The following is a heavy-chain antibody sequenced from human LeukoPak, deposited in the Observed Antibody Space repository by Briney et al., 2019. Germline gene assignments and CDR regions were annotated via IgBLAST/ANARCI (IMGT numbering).Heavy chain of an antibody. J-gene: IGHJ6*02. CDR3: ATRILRFLEWEPTNYYYYYGMDV. D-gene: IGHD3-3*01. Sequence: ASVKVSCKASGYTFTSYGISWVRQAPGQGLEWMGWISAYNGNTNYAQKFQGRVTITADESTSTAYMELSSLRSEDTAVYYCATRILRFLEWEPTNYYYYYGMDVWGQGTTVTVSS. V-gene: IGHV1-18*01. CDR2: ISAYNGNT. CDR1: GYTFTSYG.